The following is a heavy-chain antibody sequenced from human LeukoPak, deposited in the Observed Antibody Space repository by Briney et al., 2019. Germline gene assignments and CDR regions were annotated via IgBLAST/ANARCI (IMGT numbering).Heavy chain of an antibody. V-gene: IGHV3-7*01. CDR2: IKEDGGEK. CDR1: GFTFSSTW. CDR3: ARDFGYCRGGSRYTRMDV. J-gene: IGHJ6*03. Sequence: GGSLRLSCAASGFTFSSTWLSWVRQAPGKGLEWVSNIKEDGGEKNYVDSVKGRFIISRDNVKNSLYLQMNNLRDEDTAVYYCARDFGYCRGGSRYTRMDVWGKGTTVTVSS. D-gene: IGHD2-15*01.